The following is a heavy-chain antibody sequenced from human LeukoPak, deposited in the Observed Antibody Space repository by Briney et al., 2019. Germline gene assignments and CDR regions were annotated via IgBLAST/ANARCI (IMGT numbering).Heavy chain of an antibody. CDR3: ARGGGTAGYYCQMDV. D-gene: IGHD3-16*01. CDR2: IYIAGTT. CDR1: GFTVRNNY. Sequence: GGSLRLSCAASGFTVRNNYMSWVRQAPGKGLEWVSIIYIAGTTYHADSVRGRLVISRDNSKNTVYLQMNSLRADDTAVYYCARGGGTAGYYCQMDVWGQGTTVTVSS. J-gene: IGHJ6*02. V-gene: IGHV3-66*01.